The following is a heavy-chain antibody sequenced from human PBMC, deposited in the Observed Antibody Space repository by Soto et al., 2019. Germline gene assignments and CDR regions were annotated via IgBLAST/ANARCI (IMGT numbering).Heavy chain of an antibody. Sequence: SETLSLTCTVSGGSISSYYVSWIRQPPGKGLEWIGYIYYSGSTNYNPSLKSRVTISVDTSKNQFSLKLSSVTAADTAVYYCASGTPTSRFDPWGQGTLVTVSS. CDR1: GGSISSYY. CDR2: IYYSGST. V-gene: IGHV4-59*01. CDR3: ASGTPTSRFDP. J-gene: IGHJ5*02. D-gene: IGHD1-1*01.